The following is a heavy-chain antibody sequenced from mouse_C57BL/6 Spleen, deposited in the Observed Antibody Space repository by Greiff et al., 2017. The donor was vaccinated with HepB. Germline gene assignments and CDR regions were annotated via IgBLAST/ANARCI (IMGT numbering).Heavy chain of an antibody. CDR3: ARHERSKGYYYGSSYYFDY. Sequence: VQVVESGAELVKPGASVKLSCKASGYTFTEYTIHWVKQRSGQGLEWIGWFYPGSGSIKYNEKFKDKATLTADKSSSTVYMELSRLTSEDSAVYFCARHERSKGYYYGSSYYFDYWGQGTTLTVSS. CDR2: FYPGSGSI. J-gene: IGHJ2*01. D-gene: IGHD1-1*01. CDR1: GYTFTEYT. V-gene: IGHV1-62-2*01.